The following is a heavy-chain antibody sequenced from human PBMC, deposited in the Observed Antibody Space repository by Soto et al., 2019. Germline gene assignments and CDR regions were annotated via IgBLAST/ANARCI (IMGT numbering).Heavy chain of an antibody. CDR3: ARRSKPLWFGELYNWFDP. CDR2: ISAYNGNT. Sequence: GASVKVSCKASGYTFTSYCISWVRQAPGQGLEWMGWISAYNGNTNYAQKLQGRVTMTTDTSTSTAYMELRSLRSDDTAVYYCARRSKPLWFGELYNWFDPWGQGTLVTVSS. V-gene: IGHV1-18*01. J-gene: IGHJ5*02. CDR1: GYTFTSYC. D-gene: IGHD3-10*01.